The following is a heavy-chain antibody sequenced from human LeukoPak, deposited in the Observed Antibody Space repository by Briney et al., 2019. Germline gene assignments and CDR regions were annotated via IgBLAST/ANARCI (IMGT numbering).Heavy chain of an antibody. J-gene: IGHJ6*03. D-gene: IGHD5-12*01. CDR2: INHSGST. CDR3: ATNPPDIVATTYYYYMDV. CDR1: GGSFSGYY. V-gene: IGHV4-34*01. Sequence: SETLSLTCAVYGGSFSGYYWSWIRQPPGKGLEWIGKINHSGSTNYNPSLKSRVTISVDTSKNQFSLKLSSVTAADTAVYYCATNPPDIVATTYYYYMDVWGKGTTVTVSS.